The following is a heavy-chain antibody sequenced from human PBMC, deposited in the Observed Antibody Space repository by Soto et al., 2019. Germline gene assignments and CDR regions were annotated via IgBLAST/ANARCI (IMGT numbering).Heavy chain of an antibody. D-gene: IGHD6-19*01. Sequence: GGSLRRYCAAFGCTFSSYGMHWVRQAPGKGLEWVAVISYDGSNKYYADSVKGRFTISRDNSKNTLYLQMNSLRAEDTAVYYCAKHEARIAVAGAFDYWGQGTLVTVSS. V-gene: IGHV3-30*18. CDR3: AKHEARIAVAGAFDY. CDR1: GCTFSSYG. CDR2: ISYDGSNK. J-gene: IGHJ4*02.